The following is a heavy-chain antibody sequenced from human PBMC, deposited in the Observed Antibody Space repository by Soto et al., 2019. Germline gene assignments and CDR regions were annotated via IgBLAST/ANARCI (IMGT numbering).Heavy chain of an antibody. D-gene: IGHD3-9*01. Sequence: GGSLRLSCAASGFTFSSYAMSWVRQAPGKGLEWVSAISGSGGSTYYADPVKGRFTISRDNSKNTLYLQMNSLRAEDTALYYCAKWGYGPQILTGYPDYWGQGTLVTVSS. V-gene: IGHV3-23*01. J-gene: IGHJ4*02. CDR2: ISGSGGST. CDR1: GFTFSSYA. CDR3: AKWGYGPQILTGYPDY.